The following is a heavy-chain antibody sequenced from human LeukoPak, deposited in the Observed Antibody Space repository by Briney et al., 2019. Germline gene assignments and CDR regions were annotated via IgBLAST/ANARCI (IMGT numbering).Heavy chain of an antibody. CDR3: AKSKEDCCGSFDP. J-gene: IGHJ5*02. V-gene: IGHV3-21*04. Sequence: GGSLRLSCAASGFTFSSYSMNWVRQAPGKGLEWVSSISSSSSYIYYADSVKGRFTISRDNSKNTLYLQMKSLRAEDTAVYYCAKSKEDCCGSFDPWGQGALVTVSS. CDR1: GFTFSSYS. CDR2: ISSSSSYI. D-gene: IGHD2-15*01.